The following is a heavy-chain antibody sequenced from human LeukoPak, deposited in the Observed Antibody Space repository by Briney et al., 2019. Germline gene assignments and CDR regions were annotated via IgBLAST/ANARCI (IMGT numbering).Heavy chain of an antibody. CDR2: IIPILGIA. V-gene: IGHV1-69*04. CDR3: ARDQSGVAAAGTSSPGY. J-gene: IGHJ4*02. Sequence: SVKVSCKASGGTFSTHAVSWVRQAPGQGLEWMGRIIPILGIANYAQKFQGRVTITADKSTSTAYMELSSLRSEDTAVYYCARDQSGVAAAGTSSPGYWGLGTLVTVSS. D-gene: IGHD6-13*01. CDR1: GGTFSTHA.